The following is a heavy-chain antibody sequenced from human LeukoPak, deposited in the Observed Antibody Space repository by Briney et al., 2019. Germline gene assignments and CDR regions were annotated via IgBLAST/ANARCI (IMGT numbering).Heavy chain of an antibody. CDR3: AKDKGHIVVANMPFDI. Sequence: GGSLRLSCAASGFTFSSYAMTWVRQAPGKGLEWVSTISGSGGSTYYADSVEGRFTISRDSSKNTLYLQMNSLRAEDTAVYYCAKDKGHIVVANMPFDIWGQGTMVTVSS. V-gene: IGHV3-23*01. D-gene: IGHD2-15*01. CDR1: GFTFSSYA. J-gene: IGHJ3*02. CDR2: ISGSGGST.